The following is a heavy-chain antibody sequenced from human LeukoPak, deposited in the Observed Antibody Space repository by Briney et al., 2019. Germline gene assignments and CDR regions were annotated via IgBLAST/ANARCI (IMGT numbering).Heavy chain of an antibody. CDR3: ARDLEIGWPFDY. J-gene: IGHJ4*02. D-gene: IGHD6-19*01. CDR2: ISSSSYI. Sequence: PGGSLRLSCAASGFTFSSYSMNWVRQAPGKGLEWVSSISSSSYIYYADSVKGRFTISRDNAKNSPYLQMNSLRAEDTAVYYCARDLEIGWPFDYWGQGTLVTVSS. V-gene: IGHV3-21*01. CDR1: GFTFSSYS.